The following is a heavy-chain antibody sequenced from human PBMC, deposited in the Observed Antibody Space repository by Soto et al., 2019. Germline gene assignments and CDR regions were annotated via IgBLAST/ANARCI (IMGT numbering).Heavy chain of an antibody. D-gene: IGHD5-18*01. V-gene: IGHV4-30-2*01. CDR1: GGSISSGGYS. Sequence: QLQLQESGSGLVKPSQTLSLTCAVSGGSISSGGYSWSWIRQPPGKGLGWIGYIYHSGSTYYTPSLKSRVTIPVDRSKSQFPLKPRSVTAADTAAYHCARATVTRVHDWGQGTVVTVSS. CDR3: ARATVTRVHD. J-gene: IGHJ4*02. CDR2: IYHSGST.